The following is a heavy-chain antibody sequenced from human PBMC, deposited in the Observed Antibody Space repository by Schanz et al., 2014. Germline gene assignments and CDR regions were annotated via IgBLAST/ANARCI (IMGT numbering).Heavy chain of an antibody. CDR3: ARDIQYHYDTSGPVGAFDI. CDR2: ISAYNGHT. D-gene: IGHD3-22*01. CDR1: GYTFISYG. J-gene: IGHJ3*02. Sequence: QLQLVQSGAEVKKPGASVKVSCKASGYTFISYGIKWVRQAPGQGLEWMGWISAYNGHTDYAQKLQGRVTITADISTSAAYMDLSSLRSDDTAVYYCARDIQYHYDTSGPVGAFDIWGQGTVVTVSS. V-gene: IGHV1-18*01.